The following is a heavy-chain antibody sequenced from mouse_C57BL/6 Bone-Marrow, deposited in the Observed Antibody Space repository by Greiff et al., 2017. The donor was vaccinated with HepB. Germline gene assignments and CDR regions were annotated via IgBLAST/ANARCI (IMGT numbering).Heavy chain of an antibody. Sequence: QVQLQQPGTELVKPGASVKLSCKASGYTFTSYWMHWVKQRPGQSLEWIGNIKPSNGGTNYNEKFKSKATLTVDKSSSTAYMQLSSLTSEDSAVYYCAREHSNYVNYAMDYWGQGTSVTVSS. CDR3: AREHSNYVNYAMDY. J-gene: IGHJ4*01. V-gene: IGHV1-53*01. D-gene: IGHD2-5*01. CDR2: IKPSNGGT. CDR1: GYTFTSYW.